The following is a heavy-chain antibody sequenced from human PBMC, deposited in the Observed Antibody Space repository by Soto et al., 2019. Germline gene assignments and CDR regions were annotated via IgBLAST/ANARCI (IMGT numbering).Heavy chain of an antibody. D-gene: IGHD3-10*01. CDR3: ARDSATLVPGV. Sequence: QVQLVQSGAEVKKPGASVKVSCKASGYTFIRNGISWVRQAPGQGLEWMGWISAYNGNTEYAQKFQGRVTMTTDTSTSTAYMELRNLRSGDTAVYYCARDSATLVPGVWGQGTTVTVSS. J-gene: IGHJ6*02. V-gene: IGHV1-18*01. CDR2: ISAYNGNT. CDR1: GYTFIRNG.